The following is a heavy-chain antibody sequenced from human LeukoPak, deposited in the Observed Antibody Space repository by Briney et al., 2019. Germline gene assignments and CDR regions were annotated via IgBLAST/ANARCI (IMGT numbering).Heavy chain of an antibody. CDR2: IYTSGST. Sequence: SQTLSLTCTVSGGSISSGSYYWSWIRQPAGKGLEWIGCIYTSGSTNYNPSLKSRVTISVDTSKNQFSLKLSSVTAADTAVYYCARGGRDAFDIWGQGTMVTVSS. V-gene: IGHV4-61*02. CDR3: ARGGRDAFDI. CDR1: GGSISSGSYY. J-gene: IGHJ3*02.